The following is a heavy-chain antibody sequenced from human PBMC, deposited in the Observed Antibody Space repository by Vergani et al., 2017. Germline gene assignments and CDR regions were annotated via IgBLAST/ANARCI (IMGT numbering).Heavy chain of an antibody. CDR3: AKDSSSSNYYYGMDI. D-gene: IGHD6-6*01. CDR1: GFTFSSYA. V-gene: IGHV3-23*01. J-gene: IGHJ6*02. CDR2: ISGTGGSI. Sequence: EVQLLESGGGLVQPGGSLRLSCAASGFTFSSYAMSWVRQAPGKGLEWVSTISGTGGSIHYVDSVKGRFTISRDNSKNTLSLQMNSLGDDDTAVYFCAKDSSSSNYYYGMDIWGQGTTVIVSS.